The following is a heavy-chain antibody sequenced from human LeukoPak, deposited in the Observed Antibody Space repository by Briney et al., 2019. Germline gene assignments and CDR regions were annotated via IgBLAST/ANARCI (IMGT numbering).Heavy chain of an antibody. CDR3: ARDLEGCSGGSCFGYFDY. V-gene: IGHV3-21*01. Sequence: GGSLRLSCAASGFTISSNGMHWVRQAPGKGLEWVSGISWTRHDTYYADSVKGRFTISRDDSKNTLYLQMNSLRAEDTAVHYCARDLEGCSGGSCFGYFDYWGQGTLVTVSS. CDR2: ISWTRHDT. D-gene: IGHD2-15*01. J-gene: IGHJ4*02. CDR1: GFTISSNG.